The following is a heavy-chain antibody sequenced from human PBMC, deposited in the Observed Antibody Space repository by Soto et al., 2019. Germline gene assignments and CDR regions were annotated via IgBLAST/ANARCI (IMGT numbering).Heavy chain of an antibody. CDR1: GYSISSGYY. D-gene: IGHD3-10*02. CDR3: ATDRSVTMIGAWFDP. V-gene: IGHV4-38-2*02. CDR2: VYHSGKT. Sequence: PSETLSLTCTVSGYSISSGYYWGWVRQSPGKGLEWIGSVYHSGKTYYKPSLRSRFTISVDTSKNQFSMRLTSVTAADTSVYYCATDRSVTMIGAWFDPWVQGTRVTVSS. J-gene: IGHJ5*02.